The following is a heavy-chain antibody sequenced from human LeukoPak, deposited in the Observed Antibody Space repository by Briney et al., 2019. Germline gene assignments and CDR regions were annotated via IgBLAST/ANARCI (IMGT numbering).Heavy chain of an antibody. CDR2: IYSGGST. V-gene: IGHV3-53*01. J-gene: IGHJ4*02. Sequence: GGSLRLSCAASGFTVSSNYMSWVRQAPGKGLEWVSVIYSGGSTYYADSVKGRFTISRDNSKNTLYLQMNSLRAEDTAVYYCASSIYCYDSSGYYDRDYFDYWGQGTLVTVSS. CDR1: GFTVSSNY. D-gene: IGHD3-22*01. CDR3: ASSIYCYDSSGYYDRDYFDY.